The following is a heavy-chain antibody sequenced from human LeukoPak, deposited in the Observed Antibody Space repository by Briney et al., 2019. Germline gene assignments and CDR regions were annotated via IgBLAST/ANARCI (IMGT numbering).Heavy chain of an antibody. V-gene: IGHV3-48*04. CDR3: ARDQVSVAGTGIDY. J-gene: IGHJ4*02. D-gene: IGHD6-13*01. CDR2: ISSSGNSI. Sequence: GGSLRLSCAASGFTFDDYTMHWVRQAPGKGLEWVSYISSSGNSISYADSVKGRFTISRDNAKNSLYLQMNSLRAEDTAVYYCARDQVSVAGTGIDYWGQGTLVTVSS. CDR1: GFTFDDYT.